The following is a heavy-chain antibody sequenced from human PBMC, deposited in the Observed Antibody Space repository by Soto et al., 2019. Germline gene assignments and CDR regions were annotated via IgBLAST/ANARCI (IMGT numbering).Heavy chain of an antibody. J-gene: IGHJ4*02. CDR2: VYPRDSDT. Sequence: LKISCKASGYIFIDYWICWVRQMPGKGLEWMGIVYPRDSDTRYSPSFQGQVTISADRSTGTAFLQWRSLKASYTALYYCARPPLPGYSIHFNSWGQGTLVT. CDR3: ARPPLPGYSIHFNS. D-gene: IGHD2-15*01. CDR1: GYIFIDYW. V-gene: IGHV5-51*01.